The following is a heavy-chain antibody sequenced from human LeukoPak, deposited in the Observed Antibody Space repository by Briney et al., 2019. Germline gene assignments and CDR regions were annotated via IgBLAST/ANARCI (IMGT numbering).Heavy chain of an antibody. CDR1: GFTFSSYS. V-gene: IGHV3-21*01. D-gene: IGHD2-2*01. CDR3: ARDPIVVVPAATFDY. J-gene: IGHJ4*02. Sequence: PGGSLRLSCAASGFTFSSYSMNWVRQAPGKGLEWVSSISSSSSYIYYADSVKGRFTISRDNAKNSLYLQMNSPRAEDTAVYYCARDPIVVVPAATFDYWGQGTLVTVSS. CDR2: ISSSSSYI.